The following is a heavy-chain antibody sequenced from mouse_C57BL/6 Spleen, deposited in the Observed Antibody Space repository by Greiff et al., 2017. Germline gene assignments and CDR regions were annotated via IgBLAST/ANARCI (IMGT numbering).Heavy chain of an antibody. Sequence: VQLQQSGAELVRPGASVTLSCKASGYTFTDYEMHWVKQTPVHGLEWIGAIDPETGGTAYNQKFKGKAILTADKSSSTAYMELRSLTSEDSAVYYCTGIVARDWYFDVWGTGTTVTVSS. CDR2: IDPETGGT. CDR1: GYTFTDYE. D-gene: IGHD1-1*01. J-gene: IGHJ1*03. CDR3: TGIVARDWYFDV. V-gene: IGHV1-15*01.